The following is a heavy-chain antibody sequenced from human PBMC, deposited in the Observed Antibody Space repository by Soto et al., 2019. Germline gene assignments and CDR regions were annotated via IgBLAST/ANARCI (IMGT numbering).Heavy chain of an antibody. CDR3: ARLAAAGTGDY. J-gene: IGHJ4*02. D-gene: IGHD6-13*01. V-gene: IGHV4-39*01. CDR2: IYYSGST. CDR1: GGSISSSSYY. Sequence: QLQLQESGPGLVKPSETLSLTCTVSGGSISSSSYYWGWIRQPPGKGLEWIGSIYYSGSTYYNPSLKSRVTISVDTSKNQFSLKLSSVTAADTAVYYCARLAAAGTGDYWGQGTLVTVSS.